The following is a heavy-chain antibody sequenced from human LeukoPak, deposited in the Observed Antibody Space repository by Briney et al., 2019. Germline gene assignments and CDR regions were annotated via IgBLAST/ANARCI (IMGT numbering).Heavy chain of an antibody. CDR1: GYSISSGYY. J-gene: IGHJ3*02. CDR2: IYHSGST. D-gene: IGHD6-13*01. V-gene: IGHV4-38-2*01. CDR3: ARDSSSSYSDAFDI. Sequence: PSETLSLTCAVSGYSISSGYYWGWIRQPPGKGLEWIGSIYHSGSTYYNPYLKSRVTISVDTSKNQFSLKLSSVTAADTAVYYCARDSSSSYSDAFDIWGQGTMVSVSS.